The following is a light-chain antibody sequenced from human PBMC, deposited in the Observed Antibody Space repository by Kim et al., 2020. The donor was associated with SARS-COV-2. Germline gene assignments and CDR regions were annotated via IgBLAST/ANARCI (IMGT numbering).Light chain of an antibody. Sequence: ALGQTTRITWGGNNIGSKNVHWYQQKPGQDPVLVIYRDNDRPSGIPERFSGSNSGNTATLTISRAQVGDEADYYCQVWDSDSSTYVFGTGTKVTVL. CDR3: QVWDSDSSTYV. CDR2: RDN. V-gene: IGLV3-9*01. CDR1: NIGSKN. J-gene: IGLJ1*01.